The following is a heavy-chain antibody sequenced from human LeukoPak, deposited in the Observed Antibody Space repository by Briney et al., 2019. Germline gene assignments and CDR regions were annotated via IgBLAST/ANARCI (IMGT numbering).Heavy chain of an antibody. CDR3: ASAHSSSWRGRYYYMDV. CDR1: NYSLKRGYY. CDR2: IYHTGYS. D-gene: IGHD6-13*01. V-gene: IGHV4-38-2*02. Sequence: SETLSLTCSVSNYSLKRGYYWGWIRQPPGKGLEWIGNIYHTGYSYSNPSLKSRVSLSVDTSKNQFSLKLSSVTAADTAVYYCASAHSSSWRGRYYYMDVWGKGTTVTVSS. J-gene: IGHJ6*03.